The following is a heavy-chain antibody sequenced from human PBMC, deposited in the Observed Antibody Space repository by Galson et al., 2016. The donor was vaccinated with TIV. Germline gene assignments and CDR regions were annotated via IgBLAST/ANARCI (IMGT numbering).Heavy chain of an antibody. CDR2: IKQDGSEK. CDR1: GFTFSDYW. V-gene: IGHV3-7*01. J-gene: IGHJ2*01. CDR3: ARRYFDL. Sequence: SLRLSCAASGFTFSDYWMHWVRQTPGKGLEWVANIKQDGSEKYYVDSVKGRFTISRDNAQSSLFLQMNSLRAEDTAVYYCARRYFDLWGRGTLVTVSS.